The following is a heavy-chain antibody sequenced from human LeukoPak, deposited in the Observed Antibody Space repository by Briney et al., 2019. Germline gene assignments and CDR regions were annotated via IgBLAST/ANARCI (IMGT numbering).Heavy chain of an antibody. Sequence: SETLSLTCTVSGYSITSAYYWGWIRQPPGKGLEWIGSFFLKGSTYYNPSLKSRVTISVDTSKNQLSLNLISVTAADTAVYYCASSPHSRSSAWNAFDIWGQGTMVTVSS. CDR2: FFLKGST. CDR1: GYSITSAYY. CDR3: ASSPHSRSSAWNAFDI. J-gene: IGHJ3*02. V-gene: IGHV4-38-2*02. D-gene: IGHD6-6*01.